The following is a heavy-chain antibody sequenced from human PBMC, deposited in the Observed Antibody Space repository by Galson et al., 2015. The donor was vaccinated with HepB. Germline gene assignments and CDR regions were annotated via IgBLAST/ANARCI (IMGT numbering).Heavy chain of an antibody. CDR2: IYPGDSDT. Sequence: QSGAEVKKPGESLKISCKGSGFRLTGYWIGWVRQMPGKGLEWMGIIYPGDSDTRYSPSFQGQVTISVDKSIGTAYLQWSSLKASDTAMYYCAGTEYYDILTGYPYWGQGTLVTVSS. J-gene: IGHJ4*02. CDR1: GFRLTGYW. V-gene: IGHV5-51*01. CDR3: AGTEYYDILTGYPY. D-gene: IGHD3-9*01.